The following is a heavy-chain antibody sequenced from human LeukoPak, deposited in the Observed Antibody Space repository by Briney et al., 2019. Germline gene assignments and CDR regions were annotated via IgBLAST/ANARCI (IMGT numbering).Heavy chain of an antibody. J-gene: IGHJ4*02. Sequence: GGSLRLSCAASGFTFSTYAMNWVRQEAGRGLEWVSSISYSGRDKFYADSVKGRFTISRDNAKNSLYLEMNNLRAEDTAVFYCARERTDQLLLDFWGQGALVTVSS. V-gene: IGHV3-21*01. CDR1: GFTFSTYA. CDR2: ISYSGRDK. CDR3: ARERTDQLLLDF. D-gene: IGHD1-1*01.